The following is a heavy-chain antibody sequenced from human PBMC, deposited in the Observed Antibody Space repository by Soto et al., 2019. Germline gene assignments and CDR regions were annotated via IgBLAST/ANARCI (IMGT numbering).Heavy chain of an antibody. CDR3: VRLAVASTNY. Sequence: PGGSLSLSCAASGLSFRNYWMHWVRQAPGKGLEWVSCINGDGSSTINADSVKSRFTISRDNDKNALYLQMNRLRVEDMAEYDGVRLAVASTNYWGQGTLVTVSS. D-gene: IGHD6-19*01. V-gene: IGHV3-74*01. CDR1: GLSFRNYW. J-gene: IGHJ4*02. CDR2: INGDGSST.